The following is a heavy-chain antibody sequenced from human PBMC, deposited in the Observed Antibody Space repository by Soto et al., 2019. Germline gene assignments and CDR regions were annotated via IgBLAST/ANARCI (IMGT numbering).Heavy chain of an antibody. J-gene: IGHJ4*02. Sequence: GGSLRLSCAASGFTFSNAWMSWVRQAPGKGLEWVGRIKSKTDGGTTDYAAPVKGRLTISRDDSKNTLYLQMNSLKTEDTAVYYCTTAGQLVPAVPDYWGQGTLVTVSS. CDR3: TTAGQLVPAVPDY. V-gene: IGHV3-15*01. CDR2: IKSKTDGGTT. CDR1: GFTFSNAW. D-gene: IGHD6-13*01.